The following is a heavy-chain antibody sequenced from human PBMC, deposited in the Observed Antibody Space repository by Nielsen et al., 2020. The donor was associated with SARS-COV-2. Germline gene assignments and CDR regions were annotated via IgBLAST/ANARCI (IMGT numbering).Heavy chain of an antibody. V-gene: IGHV3-23*01. D-gene: IGHD3-10*01. CDR1: GFAFSDYA. CDR3: ASGSGDSLAFDI. J-gene: IGHJ3*02. Sequence: GKSLKISCAASGFAFSDYAMSWVRQAPGKGLEWVSTMSGISGRGSTYYTDSVKSRITISRDNSKNTLYLQMNSLTGDDTAVYYCASGSGDSLAFDIWGQGTMVIVSS. CDR2: MSGISGRGST.